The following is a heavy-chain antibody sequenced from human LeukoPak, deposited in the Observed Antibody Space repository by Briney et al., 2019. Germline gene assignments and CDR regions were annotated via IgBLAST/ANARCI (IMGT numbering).Heavy chain of an antibody. Sequence: GESLKISCKCSGYSFTNNWIGWVRQMPGKGLEWMGISLSADSDTRYSPSFQGQVTISADKSINTAYVQWSSLKASDTAMYYCATYAGTSSKYFQHWGQGTLVTVSS. CDR1: GYSFTNNW. D-gene: IGHD3-10*01. V-gene: IGHV5-51*01. CDR2: SLSADSDT. CDR3: ATYAGTSSKYFQH. J-gene: IGHJ1*01.